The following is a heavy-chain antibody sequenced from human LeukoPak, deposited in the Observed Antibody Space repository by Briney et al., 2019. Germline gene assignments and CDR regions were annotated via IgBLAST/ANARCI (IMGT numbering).Heavy chain of an antibody. J-gene: IGHJ4*02. CDR2: FDPDDGET. D-gene: IGHD1-26*01. Sequence: GASVKVSCKVSGYTLTELPIHWVRQAPGKGLERMGGFDPDDGETVYAQMFQGRVTITEDTSSDTASMELSSLRSEDTAVYYCATGTSGSYYVGIVRPIDYWGQGTLVTVSS. V-gene: IGHV1-24*01. CDR1: GYTLTELP. CDR3: ATGTSGSYYVGIVRPIDY.